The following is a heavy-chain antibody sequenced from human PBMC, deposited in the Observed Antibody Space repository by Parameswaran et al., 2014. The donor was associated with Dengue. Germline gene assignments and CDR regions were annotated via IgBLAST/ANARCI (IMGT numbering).Heavy chain of an antibody. J-gene: IGHJ6*02. Sequence: WVRQAPGQRPEWMGWINPGNGNTKFSQNFQGRVSITRDTSASTVYMELSSLRSEDTAVYYCARLYSRGYYGMDVWGQGTTVTVSS. CDR3: ARLYSRGYYGMDV. CDR2: INPGNGNT. D-gene: IGHD5-18*01. V-gene: IGHV1-3*01.